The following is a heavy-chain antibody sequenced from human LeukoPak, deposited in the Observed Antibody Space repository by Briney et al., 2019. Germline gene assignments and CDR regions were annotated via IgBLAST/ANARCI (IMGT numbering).Heavy chain of an antibody. Sequence: PSETLSLTCTVSGGSISGYFWSWIRQPPGKGLEWVWYVYSDETTNSSPSLRSRNTISIDTSKNQFSLNLRSVTAADTAVYYCARNGIHGYSGLDFWGQGTLVTVSS. D-gene: IGHD5-12*01. CDR3: ARNGIHGYSGLDF. CDR1: GGSISGYF. J-gene: IGHJ4*02. CDR2: VYSDETT. V-gene: IGHV4-59*08.